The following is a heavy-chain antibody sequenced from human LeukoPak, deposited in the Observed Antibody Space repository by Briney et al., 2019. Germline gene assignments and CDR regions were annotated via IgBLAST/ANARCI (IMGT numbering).Heavy chain of an antibody. V-gene: IGHV1-69*04. CDR3: ARDDGPHAFDI. CDR1: GGTFSSYA. Sequence: GASVKVSCKASGGTFSSYAISWVRQAPGQGLEWMGRIIPILGIANYAQKFQGRVTITADKSTSTAYMELSSLRSEDTAVYYCARDDGPHAFDIWGQGIMVTVSS. CDR2: IIPILGIA. D-gene: IGHD5-24*01. J-gene: IGHJ3*02.